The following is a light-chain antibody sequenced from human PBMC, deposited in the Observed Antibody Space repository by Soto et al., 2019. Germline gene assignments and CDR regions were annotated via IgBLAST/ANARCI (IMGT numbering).Light chain of an antibody. CDR1: QSISTY. CDR3: QQYGSSGT. J-gene: IGKJ1*01. V-gene: IGKV3-20*01. CDR2: GAS. Sequence: EVVLTQSPATLSLSPGDRATLSCTASQSISTYLTWYQHKPGQAPRLLIYGASNRATGIPDRFSGSGSGTDFTLTISRLEPEDFAVYYCQQYGSSGTFGQGTKVDIK.